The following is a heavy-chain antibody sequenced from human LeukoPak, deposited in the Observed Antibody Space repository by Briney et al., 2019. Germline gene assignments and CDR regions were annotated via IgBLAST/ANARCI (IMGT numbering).Heavy chain of an antibody. J-gene: IGHJ4*02. Sequence: SETLSLTCAVYGGSFSGYYWSWIRQPPGKGLEWIGEINHSGSTNYNPSLKSRVTISVDTSKNQFSLKLRSVTAADTAVYFCARHQGHDFYDSSGYYSFDYWGQGTLVTVSS. CDR2: INHSGST. V-gene: IGHV4-34*01. CDR3: ARHQGHDFYDSSGYYSFDY. CDR1: GGSFSGYY. D-gene: IGHD3-22*01.